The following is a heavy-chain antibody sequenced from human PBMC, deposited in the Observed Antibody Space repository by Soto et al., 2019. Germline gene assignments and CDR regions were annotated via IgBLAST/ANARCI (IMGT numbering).Heavy chain of an antibody. D-gene: IGHD2-15*01. Sequence: QVQLQESGPGLVKPSQTLSLTCTVSGGSISSGDYYWSWIRQPPGKGLEWIGYIYYSGSTYYNPSLKSRVTISVDTSKNQFSLKLSSVTAADTAVYDCARGGGYYYYYYGMDVWGQGTTVTVSS. CDR1: GGSISSGDYY. CDR3: ARGGGYYYYYYGMDV. CDR2: IYYSGST. J-gene: IGHJ6*02. V-gene: IGHV4-30-4*01.